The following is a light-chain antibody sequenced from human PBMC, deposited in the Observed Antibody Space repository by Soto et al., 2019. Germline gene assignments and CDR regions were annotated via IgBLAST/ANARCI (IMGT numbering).Light chain of an antibody. CDR2: KVS. CDR1: QSLVHSDGIAY. V-gene: IGKV2-30*02. CDR3: MQPLQTPWT. J-gene: IGKJ1*01. Sequence: DVVMTQSPLSLPVTLGQPASISCRSNQSLVHSDGIAYFSWFQQRPGRSPRRLIYKVSNRDSGVPDRFSSSGSGTDFTLKISRVEAEDVGVYYCMQPLQTPWTFGQGTKVDIK.